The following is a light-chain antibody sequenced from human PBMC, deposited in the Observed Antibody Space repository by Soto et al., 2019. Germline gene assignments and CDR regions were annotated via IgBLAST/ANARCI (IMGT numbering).Light chain of an antibody. CDR3: QPYGTSPLT. CDR2: GAS. CDR1: QSVRSNS. V-gene: IGKV3-20*01. J-gene: IGKJ4*01. Sequence: PGESATLSCTASQSVRSNSLAWYQQKPGQAPRLLMFGASGRATGTPPRFSGRGSGTDFTLTISRLEPEDFAVYYCQPYGTSPLTFGGGTKVDI.